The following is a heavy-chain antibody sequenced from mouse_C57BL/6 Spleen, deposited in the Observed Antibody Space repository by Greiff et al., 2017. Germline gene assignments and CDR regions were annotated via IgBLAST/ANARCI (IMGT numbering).Heavy chain of an antibody. J-gene: IGHJ3*01. CDR1: GYTFTDYN. V-gene: IGHV1-18*01. CDR2: INPNNGGT. D-gene: IGHD2-1*01. CDR3: ARGYYGPFAY. Sequence: VQLQQSGPELVKPGASVKIPCKASGYTFTDYNMDWVKQSHGKSLEWIGDINPNNGGTIDNQKFKGKATLTVDKSSSTAYMELRSLTSEDTAVYYCARGYYGPFAYWGQGTLVTVSA.